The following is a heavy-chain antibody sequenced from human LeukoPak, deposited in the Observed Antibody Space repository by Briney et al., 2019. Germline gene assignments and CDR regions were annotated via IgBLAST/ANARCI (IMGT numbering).Heavy chain of an antibody. D-gene: IGHD4-17*01. CDR2: IRSKANSYAT. J-gene: IGHJ4*02. Sequence: GGSLRLSCAASGFTFSGSAMHWVRQASGKGLEWVGRIRSKANSYATAYAASVKGRFTISRDDSKNTAYLQMNSLKTEDTAVYYCTRHYYGGNSVDFDYWGQGTLVTVSS. CDR3: TRHYYGGNSVDFDY. V-gene: IGHV3-73*01. CDR1: GFTFSGSA.